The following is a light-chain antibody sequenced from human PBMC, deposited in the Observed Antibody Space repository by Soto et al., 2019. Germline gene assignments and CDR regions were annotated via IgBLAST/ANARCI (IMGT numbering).Light chain of an antibody. Sequence: QSVLTQPPSVSGAPGQRVTISCSGSSSNIGAGYDVHWYQQLPGTAPKLLIYNNRNRPSGVPDRFSGSKSGTSASLAITGLQAEDEADYYCQSYYSSLSYSWVFGGGTKLTVL. CDR1: SSNIGAGYD. J-gene: IGLJ3*02. V-gene: IGLV1-40*01. CDR2: NNR. CDR3: QSYYSSLSYSWV.